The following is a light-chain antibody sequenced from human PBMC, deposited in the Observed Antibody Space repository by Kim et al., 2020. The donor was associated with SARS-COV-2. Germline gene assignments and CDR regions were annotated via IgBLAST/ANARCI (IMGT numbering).Light chain of an antibody. CDR2: KDS. J-gene: IGLJ3*02. V-gene: IGLV3-25*03. CDR3: QSADSSGTWV. CDR1: ALPKQY. Sequence: SYELTQPPSVSVSPGQTARITCSGDALPKQYAYWYQQKPGQAPVLVIYKDSERPSGIPERFSGSSSGTTVTFTTSGVQAEDEADYYCQSADSSGTWVFGG.